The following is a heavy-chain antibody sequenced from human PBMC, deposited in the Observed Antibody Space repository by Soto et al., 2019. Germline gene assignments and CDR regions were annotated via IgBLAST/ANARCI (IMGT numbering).Heavy chain of an antibody. D-gene: IGHD2-2*01. CDR2: ISAYNGNT. J-gene: IGHJ4*02. Sequence: QVQLVQSGAEVKKPGASLKVYCKASGYTFASYALRWMRQAPGQGLEWMGWISAYNGNTNYAQKLQGRGTMTTDTAPSTAYMELRSLRSDDTAVYYCARNPPAPDYWGQGTLGTFSS. V-gene: IGHV1-18*01. CDR3: ARNPPAPDY. CDR1: GYTFASYA.